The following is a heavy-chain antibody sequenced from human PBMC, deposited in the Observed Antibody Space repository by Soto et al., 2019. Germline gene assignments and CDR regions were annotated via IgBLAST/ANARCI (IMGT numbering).Heavy chain of an antibody. V-gene: IGHV1-69*01. J-gene: IGHJ6*02. Sequence: QVQLVQSGAEVKKPGSSVKVSCKASGGTFSSYAISWVRQAPGQGLEWMGGFIPVFGTANYAQKFQGRVTITADESTSTAYMGLSSLRSENTAVYYCARDQAGGNCGGDCYYYYSMDVWGQGTTVTVSS. CDR1: GGTFSSYA. D-gene: IGHD2-21*02. CDR2: FIPVFGTA. CDR3: ARDQAGGNCGGDCYYYYSMDV.